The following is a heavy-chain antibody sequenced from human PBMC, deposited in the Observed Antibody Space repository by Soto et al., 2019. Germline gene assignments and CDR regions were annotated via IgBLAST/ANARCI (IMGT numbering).Heavy chain of an antibody. CDR3: ARGPDDSDVPRWDH. CDR2: INLRGGTT. D-gene: IGHD4-17*01. J-gene: IGHJ4*02. V-gene: IGHV1-46*02. CDR1: GYNFNQYY. Sequence: QVQLVQSGPEVRKPGASVRLSCAISGYNFNQYYIHWVRQAPGQGLEWMGIINLRGGTTEYAHKFRGRVTVTGDTSTRTAYMELSSLRSEDTAVYFCARGPDDSDVPRWDHWGQGTLITVSS.